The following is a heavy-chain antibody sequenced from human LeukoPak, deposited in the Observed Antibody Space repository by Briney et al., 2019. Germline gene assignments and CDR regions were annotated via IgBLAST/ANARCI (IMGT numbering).Heavy chain of an antibody. D-gene: IGHD4/OR15-4a*01. Sequence: PGGSLRLSCAASGFTFSSYGMHWVRQAPGKGLEWVAVIWYDGSNKYYADSVKGRFTISRDNSKNTLYLQMNSLRAEDTAVYYCASGAVSYAFDIWGQGTMVTVSS. CDR1: GFTFSSYG. CDR2: IWYDGSNK. V-gene: IGHV3-33*01. J-gene: IGHJ3*02. CDR3: ASGAVSYAFDI.